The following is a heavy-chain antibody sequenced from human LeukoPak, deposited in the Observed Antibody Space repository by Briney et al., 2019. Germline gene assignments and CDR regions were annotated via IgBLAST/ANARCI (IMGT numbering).Heavy chain of an antibody. CDR2: ISGSGGNT. CDR1: GFTFSSYG. J-gene: IGHJ4*02. CDR3: AKALSGYHFDY. D-gene: IGHD5-12*01. Sequence: GGSLRVSCAAPGFTFSSYGMSWVRRAPGKGLEWVSGISGSGGNTYYADSVKGRFTISRDNSQNTLYLQMNTLGAEDTAVYYCAKALSGYHFDYWGQGTLVTVSA. V-gene: IGHV3-23*01.